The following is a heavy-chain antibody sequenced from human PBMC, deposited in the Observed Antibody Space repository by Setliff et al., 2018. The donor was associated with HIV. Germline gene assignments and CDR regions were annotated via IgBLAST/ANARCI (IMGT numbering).Heavy chain of an antibody. CDR1: GGSITTTNYY. CDR3: ARARGPPLPVLDF. J-gene: IGHJ4*02. D-gene: IGHD3-10*01. V-gene: IGHV4-39*07. Sequence: PSETLSLTCTVSGGSITTTNYYWGWVRQSPGKGLEWIGVIYYRGSAYYNLSLQSRVTLSVDTSKNYFSLHLTSVTAADTAVYFCARARGPPLPVLDFWGQGTLVTVSS. CDR2: IYYRGSA.